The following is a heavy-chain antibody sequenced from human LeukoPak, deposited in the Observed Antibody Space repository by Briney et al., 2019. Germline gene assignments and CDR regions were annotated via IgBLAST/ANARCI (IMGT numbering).Heavy chain of an antibody. Sequence: GGSLRLSCAASGFSISNYGMHWVRQAPGKGLEWMALIWYDGSNKYYADSVKGRFTISRDNSKNTLYLQMNSLRAEDTAVYYCSREYFNWSRNYYYGMDVWGQGTTVTVSS. CDR3: SREYFNWSRNYYYGMDV. J-gene: IGHJ6*02. D-gene: IGHD3-9*01. CDR1: GFSISNYG. V-gene: IGHV3-33*08. CDR2: IWYDGSNK.